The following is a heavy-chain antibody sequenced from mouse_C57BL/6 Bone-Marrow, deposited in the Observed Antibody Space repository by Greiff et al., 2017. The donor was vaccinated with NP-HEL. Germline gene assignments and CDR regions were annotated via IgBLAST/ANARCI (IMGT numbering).Heavy chain of an antibody. CDR1: GYTFTDYY. D-gene: IGHD1-1*01. CDR2: INPYNGGT. CDR3: ASFITTVVAGFDY. V-gene: IGHV1-19*01. J-gene: IGHJ2*01. Sequence: EVQLVESGPVLVKPGASVKMSCKASGYTFTDYYMNWVKQSHGKSLEWIGVINPYNGGTSYHQKFKGKATLTVDKSSSTDYMELNSLTSEDSAVYYCASFITTVVAGFDYWGQGTTLTVSS.